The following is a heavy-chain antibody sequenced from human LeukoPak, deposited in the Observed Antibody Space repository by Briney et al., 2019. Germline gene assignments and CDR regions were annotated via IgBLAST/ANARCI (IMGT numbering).Heavy chain of an antibody. CDR3: ARVDTVMAYYFDL. CDR2: ITSGGTI. CDR1: GFTFSSYG. Sequence: GESLRLSCAASGFTFSSYGMSWVRQAPGKGLEWLSHITSGGTIYYADSVMGRFTISRHNSRNTLYLQMNSLRAEDTAVYYCARVDTVMAYYFDLWGQGTLVTVSS. V-gene: IGHV3-53*04. J-gene: IGHJ4*02. D-gene: IGHD5-18*01.